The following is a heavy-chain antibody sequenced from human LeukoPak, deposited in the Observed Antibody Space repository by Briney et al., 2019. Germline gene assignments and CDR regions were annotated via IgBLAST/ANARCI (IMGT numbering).Heavy chain of an antibody. CDR2: INPSDGST. CDR3: ARAIPGPLFDN. D-gene: IGHD2-2*02. CDR1: GYTFTSYY. J-gene: IGHJ4*02. V-gene: IGHV1-46*01. Sequence: GASVKVSCKASGYTFTSYYMHWVRQAPGQGLEWVGIINPSDGSTSYGQKFQGRVTMTRDTSASTVYMELNSLRSEDTAVYFCARAIPGPLFDNWGQGTLVTVSS.